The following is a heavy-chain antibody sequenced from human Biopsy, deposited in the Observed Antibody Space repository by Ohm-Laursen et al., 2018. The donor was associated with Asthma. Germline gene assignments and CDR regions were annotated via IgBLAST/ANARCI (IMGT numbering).Heavy chain of an antibody. Sequence: SLRLSCAASGFVFSQCGMHWVRQGPGKGLEWVALVSSDGHNKYYEDSVKGRFTISRDNSKLRLYLEISSLRVEDSAVYYCARESGQDSGGTGAFDRWGQGIMVAVPS. V-gene: IGHV3-30*03. CDR3: ARESGQDSGGTGAFDR. CDR1: GFVFSQCG. J-gene: IGHJ3*02. D-gene: IGHD4-23*01. CDR2: VSSDGHNK.